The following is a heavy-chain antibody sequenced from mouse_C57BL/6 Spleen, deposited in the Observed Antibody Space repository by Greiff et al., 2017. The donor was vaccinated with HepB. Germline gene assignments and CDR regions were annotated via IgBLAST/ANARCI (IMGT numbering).Heavy chain of an antibody. CDR1: GYTFTDYE. D-gene: IGHD2-14*01. Sequence: QVQLQQSGAELVRPGASVTLSCKASGYTFTDYEMHWVKQTPVHGLEWIGAIDPETGGTAYNQKFKGKAILTADKSSSTAYIERRSLTSEDSAVYYCTRWGYDRAYWGQGTLVTVSA. CDR2: IDPETGGT. V-gene: IGHV1-15*01. CDR3: TRWGYDRAY. J-gene: IGHJ3*01.